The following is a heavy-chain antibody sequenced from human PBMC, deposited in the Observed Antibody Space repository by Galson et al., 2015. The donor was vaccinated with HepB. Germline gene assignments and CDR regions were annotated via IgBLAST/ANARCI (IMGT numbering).Heavy chain of an antibody. CDR3: ARDLYSSGWG. CDR2: ISYDGSNK. CDR1: GFTFSSYA. D-gene: IGHD6-19*01. J-gene: IGHJ4*02. V-gene: IGHV3-30-3*01. Sequence: SLRLSCAASGFTFSSYAMHWVRQAPGKGLEWVAVISYDGSNKYYADSVKGRFTISRDNSKNTLYLQMNSLRAEDTAVYYCARDLYSSGWGWGQGTLVTVSS.